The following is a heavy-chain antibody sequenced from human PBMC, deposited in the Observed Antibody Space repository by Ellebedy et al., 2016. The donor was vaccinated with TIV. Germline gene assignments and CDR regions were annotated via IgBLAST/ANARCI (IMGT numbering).Heavy chain of an antibody. Sequence: AASVKVSCKGFGYKFTGYFIHWVRQAPGQGLEWMGWINPHSGDTSYLQKFQGSVTMTRDTSISTAYMELTGLRSDDTAIYYCATSRDYGDFHGGFALWGRGTLVSVSS. CDR3: ATSRDYGDFHGGFAL. J-gene: IGHJ2*01. D-gene: IGHD4-17*01. CDR2: INPHSGDT. V-gene: IGHV1-2*02. CDR1: GYKFTGYF.